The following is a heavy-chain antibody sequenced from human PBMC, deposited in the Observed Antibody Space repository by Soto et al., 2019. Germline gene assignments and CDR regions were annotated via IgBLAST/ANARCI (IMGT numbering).Heavy chain of an antibody. D-gene: IGHD2-8*01. V-gene: IGHV4-30-4*03. Sequence: ASETLSLTCTVSGGSISSGDYYWSWIRQPPGKGLEWIGDIYYSGSTYYNPSLKSRVTISVGTSKNQFSLKLSSVTAADTAVYYCSTLGVRTAYSHYGMDFWGQGTTVTVSS. CDR2: IYYSGST. CDR3: STLGVRTAYSHYGMDF. CDR1: GGSISSGDYY. J-gene: IGHJ6*02.